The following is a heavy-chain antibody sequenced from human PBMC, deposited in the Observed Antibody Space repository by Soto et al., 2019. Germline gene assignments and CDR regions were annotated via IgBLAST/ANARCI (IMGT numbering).Heavy chain of an antibody. CDR1: GYTFTSYA. Sequence: QVQLVQSGAEVKKPGASVKVSCKASGYTFTSYAMHWVRQAPGQRLEWMGWINAGNGNTKYSQKFQGRVTITRDTSASTAYMELSSLRSEDTAVYYCARDWGQSHSMVRTRNWFDPWGQGTLVTVSS. CDR2: INAGNGNT. D-gene: IGHD3-10*01. J-gene: IGHJ5*02. CDR3: ARDWGQSHSMVRTRNWFDP. V-gene: IGHV1-3*01.